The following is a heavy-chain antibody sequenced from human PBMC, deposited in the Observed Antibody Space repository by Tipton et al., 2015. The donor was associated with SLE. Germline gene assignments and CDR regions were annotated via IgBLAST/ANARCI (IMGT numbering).Heavy chain of an antibody. V-gene: IGHV4-59*12. Sequence: TLSLTCTVSGGSISSYYWSWIRQPPGKGLEWIGYIYYSGSTNYNPSLKSRVTISVDTSKNQFSLKLSSVTAADTAVYYCARAPKYGSFFDYWGQGTLVTVSS. J-gene: IGHJ4*02. CDR1: GGSISSYY. CDR3: ARAPKYGSFFDY. CDR2: IYYSGST. D-gene: IGHD2-15*01.